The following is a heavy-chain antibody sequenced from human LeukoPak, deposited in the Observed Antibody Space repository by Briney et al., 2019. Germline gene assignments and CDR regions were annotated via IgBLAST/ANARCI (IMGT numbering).Heavy chain of an antibody. CDR2: INYSGST. J-gene: IGHJ4*02. Sequence: SETLSLTCAVCGGSFSGYYWSWIRQPPGKGLEWIGEINYSGSTNYNPSLKSRVTISVDTSKNQFSLKLSSVTAADTAVYYCARRRYGDYISEHYFDYWGQGTLVTVSS. V-gene: IGHV4-34*01. CDR3: ARRRYGDYISEHYFDY. CDR1: GGSFSGYY. D-gene: IGHD4-17*01.